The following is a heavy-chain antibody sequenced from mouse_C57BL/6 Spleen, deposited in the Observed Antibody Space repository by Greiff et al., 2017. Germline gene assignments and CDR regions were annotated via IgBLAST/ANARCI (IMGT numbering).Heavy chain of an antibody. V-gene: IGHV14-3*01. J-gene: IGHJ2*01. CDR3: ARGESYYFDY. CDR2: IDPANGNT. CDR1: GFNIKNTY. Sequence: EVQLQQSVAELVRPGASVKLSCTASGFNIKNTYMHWVKQRPEQGLEWIGRIDPANGNTKYAPKFQGKATLTVDKSSSTAYMQLSSLTSEDSAVYYCARGESYYFDYWGQGTTLTVSS.